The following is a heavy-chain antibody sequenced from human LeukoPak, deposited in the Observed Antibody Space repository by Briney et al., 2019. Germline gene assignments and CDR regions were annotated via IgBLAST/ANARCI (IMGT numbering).Heavy chain of an antibody. CDR2: IRSKANSYAT. Sequence: GGSLRLSCAASGFTFSGSAMHWVRQASGKGLEWVGRIRSKANSYATAYAASVKGRFTISRDDSKNTAYLQMNSLKTEDTAVYYCTRPACCSGGSCYENWGQGTLVTVSS. J-gene: IGHJ4*02. V-gene: IGHV3-73*01. CDR1: GFTFSGSA. CDR3: TRPACCSGGSCYEN. D-gene: IGHD2-15*01.